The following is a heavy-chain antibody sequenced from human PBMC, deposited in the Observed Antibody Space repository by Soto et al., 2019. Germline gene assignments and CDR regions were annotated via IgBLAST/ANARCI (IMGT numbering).Heavy chain of an antibody. Sequence: QVQLVQSGAEVKKPGSSVKVSCKASGGTFSSYAISWVRQAPGQGLEWMGGIIPIFGTANYAQQFQGRVTITADESTSTAYMELSSLRSEDTAVYYCLYSSSWYDRSGYFQHWGQGTLVTVSS. V-gene: IGHV1-69*12. CDR3: LYSSSWYDRSGYFQH. CDR2: IIPIFGTA. D-gene: IGHD6-13*01. J-gene: IGHJ1*01. CDR1: GGTFSSYA.